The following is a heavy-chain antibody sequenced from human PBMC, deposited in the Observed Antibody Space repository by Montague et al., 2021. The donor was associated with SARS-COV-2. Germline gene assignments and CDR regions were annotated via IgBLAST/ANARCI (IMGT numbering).Heavy chain of an antibody. D-gene: IGHD3-10*01. CDR1: GGSFSGYY. Sequence: SETLSLTCAVSGGSFSGYYWSWIRQPPEKGLEWIGEINQSGRTNNNPSLKSRVIISVDTSKKQFSLKLSSVTAADTAVYYCARRGRAVWGVTVGAELDYWGQGILVIVSS. V-gene: IGHV4-34*01. CDR3: ARRGRAVWGVTVGAELDY. CDR2: INQSGRT. J-gene: IGHJ4*02.